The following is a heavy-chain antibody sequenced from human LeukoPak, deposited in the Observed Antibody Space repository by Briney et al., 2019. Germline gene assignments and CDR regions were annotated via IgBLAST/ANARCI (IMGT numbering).Heavy chain of an antibody. D-gene: IGHD3-10*01. CDR2: MNPNSGNT. J-gene: IGHJ5*02. CDR3: GREISMVQGATRDWFAP. CDR1: GYTFTNYD. Sequence: GASVKVSCKTSGYTFTNYDINWVRQAPGQGLEWMGWMNPNSGNTGYAQKFQGRVIMTRDTSKSTAYMELSSLRSDDTAVYYCGREISMVQGATRDWFAPWGQGTLVTVSS. V-gene: IGHV1-8*01.